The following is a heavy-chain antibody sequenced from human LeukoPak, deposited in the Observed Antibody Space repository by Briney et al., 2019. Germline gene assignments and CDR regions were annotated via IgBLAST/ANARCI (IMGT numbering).Heavy chain of an antibody. Sequence: GGSLRLSCAASGFTFYDYGMSWVRQAPGKGLEWVSGINWNGGSTGYADSVKGRFTISRDNAKNSLYLQMNSLRAEDTALYYCARAPRYQLPYYFDYWGQGTLVTVSS. CDR1: GFTFYDYG. CDR3: ARAPRYQLPYYFDY. D-gene: IGHD2-2*01. CDR2: INWNGGST. J-gene: IGHJ4*02. V-gene: IGHV3-20*04.